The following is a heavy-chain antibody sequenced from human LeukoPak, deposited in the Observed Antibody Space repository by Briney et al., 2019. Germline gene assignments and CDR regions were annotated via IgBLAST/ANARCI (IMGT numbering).Heavy chain of an antibody. Sequence: SETLSLTCTVSGCSISSSTYYWGWIRQRPGKGLEWIGTIYYSGSTYYNPSLKSRVTISVDTSKNQFSLKLSSVTAADTAVYYCAGDGLSSGYCPDFDYWGQGTLVTVSS. CDR3: AGDGLSSGYCPDFDY. V-gene: IGHV4-39*07. CDR2: IYYSGST. J-gene: IGHJ4*02. D-gene: IGHD3-22*01. CDR1: GCSISSSTYY.